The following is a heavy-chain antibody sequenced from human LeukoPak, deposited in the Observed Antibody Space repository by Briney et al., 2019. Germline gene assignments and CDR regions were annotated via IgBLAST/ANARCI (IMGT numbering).Heavy chain of an antibody. J-gene: IGHJ4*02. CDR1: GFTFSGYA. CDR3: ARVGYCASGPFSYFDY. CDR2: ISYDGSNE. D-gene: IGHD3-10*01. Sequence: GGSLRLSCAASGFTFSGYAMHWVRQAPGKGLEWVAVISYDGSNEYYADSVKGRFTISRDNSKNTLYLQMSSLSVEDTAVYYCARVGYCASGPFSYFDYWGQGTLVTVSS. V-gene: IGHV3-30-3*01.